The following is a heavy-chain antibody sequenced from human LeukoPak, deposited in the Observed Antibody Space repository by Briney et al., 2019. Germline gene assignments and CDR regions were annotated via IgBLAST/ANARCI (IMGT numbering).Heavy chain of an antibody. J-gene: IGHJ3*02. CDR3: ARDYDYYDSSGYYYAAFDI. CDR1: GYTFTSYG. V-gene: IGHV7-4-1*02. Sequence: VASVKVSCKASGYTFTSYGISWVRQAPGQGLEWMGWINTNTGNPTYAQGFTGRFVFSLDTSVSTAYLQISSLKAEDTAVYYCARDYDYYDSSGYYYAAFDIWGQGTMVTVSS. CDR2: INTNTGNP. D-gene: IGHD3-22*01.